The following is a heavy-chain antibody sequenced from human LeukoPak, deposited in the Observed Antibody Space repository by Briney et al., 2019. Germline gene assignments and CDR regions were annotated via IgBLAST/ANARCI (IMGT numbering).Heavy chain of an antibody. J-gene: IGHJ4*02. CDR2: INPNSGGT. CDR3: ARGGVLLWFGEFFDY. Sequence: ASVKVSCKASGYTFTGYYMHWVRQAPGQGLEWMGWINPNSGGTNYAQKFQGRVTMTRDTSISTAYMELSRLRSDDTAVYYCARGGVLLWFGEFFDYWGQGTLVTVSS. V-gene: IGHV1-2*02. D-gene: IGHD3-10*01. CDR1: GYTFTGYY.